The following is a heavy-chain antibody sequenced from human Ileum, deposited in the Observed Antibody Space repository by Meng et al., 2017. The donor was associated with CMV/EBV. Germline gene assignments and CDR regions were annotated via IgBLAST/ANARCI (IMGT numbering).Heavy chain of an antibody. D-gene: IGHD5-24*01. CDR2: IYYSGST. V-gene: IGHV4-30-4*08. CDR3: ARGRRDGYNNPPLDY. J-gene: IGHJ4*02. CDR1: GGSISSGDYY. Sequence: GPLSESGPVLVKPSQTLSLTGTVSGGSISSGDYYWSWIRQSPGKGLEWIGYIYYSGSTYYNPSLKSRLIISVDTSKNQFSLKLSSVTAADTAVYYCARGRRDGYNNPPLDYWGQGTLVTVSS.